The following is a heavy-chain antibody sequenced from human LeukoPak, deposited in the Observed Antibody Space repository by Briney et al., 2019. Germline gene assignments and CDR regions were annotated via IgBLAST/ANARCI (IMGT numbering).Heavy chain of an antibody. CDR2: ISHSGST. CDR3: ARDREITKPYYYGMDV. V-gene: IGHV4-59*01. CDR1: GGSIRNYY. J-gene: IGHJ6*02. Sequence: PSETLSLTCTVSGGSIRNYYWGWIRQPPGKGPEWIGYISHSGSTNYNPSLKSRVTISVDTSKNQFSVKLNSVTAADTAVYYCARDREITKPYYYGMDVWGQGTTVTVSS. D-gene: IGHD3-3*01.